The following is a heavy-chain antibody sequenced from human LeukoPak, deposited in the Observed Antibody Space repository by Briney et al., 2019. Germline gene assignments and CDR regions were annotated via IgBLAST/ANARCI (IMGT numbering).Heavy chain of an antibody. CDR3: ARLRSSSFYYYYMDV. Sequence: GGSLRLSCAAPGFTFSDYYMSWIRQAPGKGLEWVSYISCNGSTIYYADSVKGRFTISRDNAKNSLYLQMNSLRAEDTAVYYCARLRSSSFYYYYMDVWGKGTTVTVSS. J-gene: IGHJ6*03. CDR1: GFTFSDYY. V-gene: IGHV3-11*01. D-gene: IGHD6-6*01. CDR2: ISCNGSTI.